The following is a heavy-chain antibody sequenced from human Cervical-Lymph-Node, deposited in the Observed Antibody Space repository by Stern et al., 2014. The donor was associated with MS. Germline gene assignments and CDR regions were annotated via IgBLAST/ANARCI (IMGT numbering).Heavy chain of an antibody. J-gene: IGHJ6*02. Sequence: VQLVQSGAEVTKPGASVQVSCKPSGFTFTNYYIHWLRQAPGHRPEWLGRISPWNGATNYAPKFQGRVTMTRDTSVDLVSLEVTGLRFDDTAVYYCAEKMDIWGQGTTVTVSS. CDR2: ISPWNGAT. CDR3: AEKMDI. CDR1: GFTFTNYY. V-gene: IGHV1-2*06.